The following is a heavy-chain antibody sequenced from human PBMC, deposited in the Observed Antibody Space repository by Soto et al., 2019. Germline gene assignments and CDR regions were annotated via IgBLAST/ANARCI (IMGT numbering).Heavy chain of an antibody. D-gene: IGHD3-3*01. CDR1: GFTFSSYG. Sequence: ESGGGVVQPGRSLRLSCAASGFTFSSYGMHWVRQAPGKGLEWVAVIWYDGSNKYYADSVKGRFTISRDNSKNTLYLQMNSLRAEDTAVYYCARDREIFGARGGMDVWGQGTTVTVSS. J-gene: IGHJ6*02. CDR2: IWYDGSNK. V-gene: IGHV3-33*01. CDR3: ARDREIFGARGGMDV.